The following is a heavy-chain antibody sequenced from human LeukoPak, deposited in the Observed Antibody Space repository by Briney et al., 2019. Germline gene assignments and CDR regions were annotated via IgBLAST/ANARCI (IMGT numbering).Heavy chain of an antibody. Sequence: SETLSLTCTVSGGSISSYYWRWIRQPPGKGLEWIGYIYYSGSTNYNPSLKSRVTISVDTSKNQFSLKLSSVTAADTAVYYCASNSLSGYQVDYWGQGTLVTVSS. V-gene: IGHV4-59*01. CDR1: GGSISSYY. J-gene: IGHJ4*02. CDR2: IYYSGST. D-gene: IGHD2-2*01. CDR3: ASNSLSGYQVDY.